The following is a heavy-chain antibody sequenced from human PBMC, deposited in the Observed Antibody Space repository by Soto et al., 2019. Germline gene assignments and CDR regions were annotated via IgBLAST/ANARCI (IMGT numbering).Heavy chain of an antibody. CDR3: ASDLSGRADV. D-gene: IGHD3-10*01. CDR2: IDSDGSST. V-gene: IGHV3-74*01. Sequence: LRLSCAASGFTFGSYWMNWVRQAPGKGLVWVSRIDSDGSSTTYADSVKGRFTTSRDNAKNTLYLQMSSLRVEDTAVYYCASDLSGRADVWGHGTTGTVSS. CDR1: GFTFGSYW. J-gene: IGHJ6*02.